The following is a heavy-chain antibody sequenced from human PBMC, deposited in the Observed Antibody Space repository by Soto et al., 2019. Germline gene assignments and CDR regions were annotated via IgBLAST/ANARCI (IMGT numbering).Heavy chain of an antibody. CDR1: GFTFSSYA. D-gene: IGHD2-2*01. Sequence: EVQLLESGGGLVQPGGSLRLSCAASGFTFSSYAMSWVRQAPGKGLEWVSAISGSGGSTYYADSVKGRFTISRDKSKNTLYLQMNSLRAEDTAVYYCANAGDIVVAYYYGMDVWGQGTTVTVSS. CDR2: ISGSGGST. CDR3: ANAGDIVVAYYYGMDV. J-gene: IGHJ6*02. V-gene: IGHV3-23*01.